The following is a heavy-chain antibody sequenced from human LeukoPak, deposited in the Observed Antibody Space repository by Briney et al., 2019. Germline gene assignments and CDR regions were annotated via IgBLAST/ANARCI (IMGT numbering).Heavy chain of an antibody. CDR2: INHSGST. J-gene: IGHJ4*02. Sequence: SETLSLTCAVYGGSFSGYYWSWIRQPPGKGLEWIGKINHSGSTNYNPSLKSRVTISVDTSKNQFSLKLSSVTAADTAVYYCARLARTSGSYPRKGFDYWGQGTLVTVSS. V-gene: IGHV4-34*01. CDR1: GGSFSGYY. CDR3: ARLARTSGSYPRKGFDY. D-gene: IGHD1-26*01.